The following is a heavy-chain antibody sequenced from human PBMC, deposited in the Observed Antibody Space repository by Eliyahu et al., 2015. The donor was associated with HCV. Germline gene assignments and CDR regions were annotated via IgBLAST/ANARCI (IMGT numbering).Heavy chain of an antibody. CDR3: AKGGSWVWLPYFDY. CDR1: GFTFRSYD. CDR2: ISYDGSNK. V-gene: IGHV3-30*18. J-gene: IGHJ4*02. Sequence: QVQLVESGGGVVQPGRSLXLXCAASGFTFRSYDXXWVRQAPGKGLGGVAVISYDGSNKYYADSVKGRFTISRDNSKNTLYLQMNSLRAEDTAVYYCAKGGSWVWLPYFDYWGQGTLVTVSS. D-gene: IGHD3-9*01.